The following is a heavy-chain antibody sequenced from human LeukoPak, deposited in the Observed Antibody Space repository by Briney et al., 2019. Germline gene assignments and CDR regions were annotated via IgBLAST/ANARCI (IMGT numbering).Heavy chain of an antibody. CDR1: GFTFSSYE. CDR3: ARRLANTKYYDSSGYFDY. J-gene: IGHJ4*02. Sequence: PGGSLRLSCAASGFTFSSYEMNWVRQAPGKGLERVSYISSSGSTIYYADSVKGRFTISRDNAKNSLYLQMNSLRAEDTAVYYCARRLANTKYYDSSGYFDYWGQGTLVTVSS. CDR2: ISSSGSTI. V-gene: IGHV3-48*03. D-gene: IGHD3-22*01.